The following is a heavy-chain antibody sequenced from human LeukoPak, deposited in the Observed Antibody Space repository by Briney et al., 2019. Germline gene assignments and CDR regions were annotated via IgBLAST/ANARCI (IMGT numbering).Heavy chain of an antibody. CDR1: GFTFSDYY. CDR3: AREGPSGSYYNWYFDL. CDR2: ISNSGSTI. J-gene: IGHJ2*01. D-gene: IGHD1-26*01. Sequence: PGGSLRLSCAAAGFTFSDYYMSWIRQAPGKGLEWVSHISNSGSTIYYADSVKGRFTISRDNAKNSLYLHMNSLRAEDTAVYYCAREGPSGSYYNWYFDLWGRGTLVTVSS. V-gene: IGHV3-11*04.